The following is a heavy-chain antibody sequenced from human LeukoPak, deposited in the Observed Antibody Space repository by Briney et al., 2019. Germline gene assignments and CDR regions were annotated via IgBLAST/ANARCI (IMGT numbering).Heavy chain of an antibody. J-gene: IGHJ4*02. V-gene: IGHV3-23*01. CDR2: ISGSGGST. CDR1: GFTFSSYA. Sequence: RPGGSLRLSCAASGFTFSSYAMSWVRQAPGKGLEWVSAISGSGGSTYYADSVKGRFTISRDNSKNTLYLQMNSLRAEDTAVYYCAKGERFGDYGDYWGQGTLVTVSS. CDR3: AKGERFGDYGDY. D-gene: IGHD4-17*01.